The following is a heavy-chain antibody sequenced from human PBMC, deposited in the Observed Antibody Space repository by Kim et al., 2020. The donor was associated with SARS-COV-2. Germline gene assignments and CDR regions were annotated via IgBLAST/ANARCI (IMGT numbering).Heavy chain of an antibody. D-gene: IGHD6-6*01. Sequence: GGSLRLSCAASGFTFSSYAMHWVRQAPGKGLEWVAVISYDGSNKYYADSVKGRFTISRDNSKNTLYLQMNSLRAEDTAVYYCAREVYSSSSSNYYYYGMDVWGQGTTVTVSS. CDR1: GFTFSSYA. CDR3: AREVYSSSSSNYYYYGMDV. CDR2: ISYDGSNK. V-gene: IGHV3-30-3*01. J-gene: IGHJ6*02.